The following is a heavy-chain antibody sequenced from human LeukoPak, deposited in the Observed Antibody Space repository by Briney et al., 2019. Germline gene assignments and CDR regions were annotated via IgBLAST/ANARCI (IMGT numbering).Heavy chain of an antibody. J-gene: IGHJ3*02. D-gene: IGHD3-22*01. V-gene: IGHV4-39*01. Sequence: SGTLSLTCTVSGGSISSSSYHWGWIRQPPGKGLEWIGTIYYGGSTYYNPSLKSRVTISVDTSKKQFSLKLTSVTAADAAVYYCARLGDYYDSSGYFDAFDIWGQGTMFTVFS. CDR3: ARLGDYYDSSGYFDAFDI. CDR2: IYYGGST. CDR1: GGSISSSSYH.